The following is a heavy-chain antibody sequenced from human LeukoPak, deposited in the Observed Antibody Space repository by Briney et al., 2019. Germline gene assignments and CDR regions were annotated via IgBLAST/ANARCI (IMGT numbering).Heavy chain of an antibody. D-gene: IGHD2-2*01. V-gene: IGHV3-23*01. Sequence: GGSLRLSCEVSGFTSSSYAITWVRQPQGKGLEWVSVISGSGGTTYYADSVKGRFTIFRDNSKDTLYLQMNSLRAEDTAVYYCAKGHRSSTTCYHEYWGQGTLVTVSS. CDR2: ISGSGGTT. J-gene: IGHJ4*02. CDR1: GFTSSSYA. CDR3: AKGHRSSTTCYHEY.